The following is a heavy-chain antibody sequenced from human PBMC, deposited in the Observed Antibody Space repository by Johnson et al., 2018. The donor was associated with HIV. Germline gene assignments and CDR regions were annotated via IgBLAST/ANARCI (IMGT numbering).Heavy chain of an antibody. D-gene: IGHD3-10*01. V-gene: IGHV3-48*01. CDR1: GFMFSRYN. J-gene: IGHJ3*02. CDR3: AKSSSATYYGDAFDM. Sequence: VQLVESGGGLVKPGGSLRLSCEVSGFMFSRYNMAWVRQAPGKGLEWVSYISGSDGAIWYADFVKGRFTISRDNSKKTLSLQMNSLRPEDTAVYYCAKSSSATYYGDAFDMWGQGTMVTVSS. CDR2: ISGSDGAI.